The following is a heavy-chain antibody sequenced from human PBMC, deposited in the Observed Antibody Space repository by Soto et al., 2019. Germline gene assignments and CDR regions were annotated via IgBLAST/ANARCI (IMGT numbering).Heavy chain of an antibody. J-gene: IGHJ4*02. CDR2: ITSGGGDT. D-gene: IGHD3-10*01. CDR1: GFTFSSYA. Sequence: EVHLLDSGGGLVQPGGSLRLSCAASGFTFSSYAMSWVRQVPGKGLEWVSGITSGGGDTYYVESVKGRFTISRDNXTXXXXXXXXXXXXXXTXXYYCAXXXXXXGAPLFDYWGQGTLVTVSS. V-gene: IGHV3-23*01. CDR3: AXXXXXXGAPLFDY.